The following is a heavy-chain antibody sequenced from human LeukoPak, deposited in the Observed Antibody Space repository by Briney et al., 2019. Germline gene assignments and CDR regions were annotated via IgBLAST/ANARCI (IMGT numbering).Heavy chain of an antibody. CDR1: GGSFSGYC. D-gene: IGHD5-12*01. CDR2: INHSGST. J-gene: IGHJ4*02. Sequence: PSETLSLTCAVYGGSFSGYCWSWIRQPPGKGLEWIGEINHSGSTNYNPSLKSRVTISVDTSKNQFSLKLSSVTAADTAVYYCAIYSGYAFDYWGQGTLVTVSS. V-gene: IGHV4-34*01. CDR3: AIYSGYAFDY.